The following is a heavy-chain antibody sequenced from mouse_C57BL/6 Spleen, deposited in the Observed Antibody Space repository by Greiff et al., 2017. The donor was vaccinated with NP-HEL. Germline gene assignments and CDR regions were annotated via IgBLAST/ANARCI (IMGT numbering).Heavy chain of an antibody. V-gene: IGHV1-64*01. D-gene: IGHD1-1*01. CDR3: ARSGGTTVVAPYAMDY. Sequence: VQLQQSGAELVKPGASVKLSCKASGYTFTSYWMHWVKQRPGQGLEWIGMIHPNSGSTNYNEKFKSKATLTVDKSSSTAYMQLSSLTSDDSAVYYCARSGGTTVVAPYAMDYWGQGTSVTVSS. CDR1: GYTFTSYW. CDR2: IHPNSGST. J-gene: IGHJ4*01.